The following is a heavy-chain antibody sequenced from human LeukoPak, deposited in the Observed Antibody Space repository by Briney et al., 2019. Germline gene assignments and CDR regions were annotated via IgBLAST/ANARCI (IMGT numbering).Heavy chain of an antibody. Sequence: GGSLSLSCAASGFTFSSYSMNWVRQAPGKGLEWVSYISSSSSTIYYADSVKGRFTISRDNAKNSLYLQMNSLRAEDTAVHYCAREQSGSFTNWFDPWGQGTLVTVSS. CDR3: AREQSGSFTNWFDP. V-gene: IGHV3-48*01. D-gene: IGHD1-26*01. J-gene: IGHJ5*02. CDR1: GFTFSSYS. CDR2: ISSSSSTI.